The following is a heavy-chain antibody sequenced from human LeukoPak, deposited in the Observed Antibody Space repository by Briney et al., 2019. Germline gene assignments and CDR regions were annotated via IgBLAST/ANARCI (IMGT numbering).Heavy chain of an antibody. CDR1: GFSFSDYY. CDR3: ARGHSSGWYYYWFDP. CDR2: IKHSGST. V-gene: IGHV4-34*01. J-gene: IGHJ5*02. D-gene: IGHD6-19*01. Sequence: PGGSLRLSCAASGFSFSDYYMHWVRQAPGKGLEWIGEIKHSGSTNYNPSLKSRVTISVDTSKNQFSLKLSSVTAADTAVYYCARGHSSGWYYYWFDPWGQGTLVTVSS.